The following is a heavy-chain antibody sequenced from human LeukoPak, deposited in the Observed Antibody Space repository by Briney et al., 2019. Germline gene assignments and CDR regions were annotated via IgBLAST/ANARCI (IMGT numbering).Heavy chain of an antibody. D-gene: IGHD5-24*01. CDR2: INPGGDNT. V-gene: IGHV1-46*01. CDR3: ARIRDGYNDAYDI. CDR1: GYTFTNYY. Sequence: AAVKVSCKASGYTFTNYYIHWVRQAPGQGLEWMGLINPGGDNTDYAQNFQGRVTMTRDTSTSTVYMGLSSLRSEDTAVYYCARIRDGYNDAYDIWGQGTMVTVSS. J-gene: IGHJ3*02.